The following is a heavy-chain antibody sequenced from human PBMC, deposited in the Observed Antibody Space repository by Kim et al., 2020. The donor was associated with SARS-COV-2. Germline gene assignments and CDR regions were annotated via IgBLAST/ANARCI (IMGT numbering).Heavy chain of an antibody. CDR1: GFTFSSYA. J-gene: IGHJ6*02. Sequence: GGSLRLSCAASGFTFSSYAMHWVRQAPGKGLEWVAVISYDGSNKYYADSVKGRFTISRDNSKNTLYLQMNSLRAEDTAVYYCARDLIPGIAAAGPDYYYYGMDVWGQGTTVTVSS. D-gene: IGHD6-13*01. V-gene: IGHV3-30*04. CDR3: ARDLIPGIAAAGPDYYYYGMDV. CDR2: ISYDGSNK.